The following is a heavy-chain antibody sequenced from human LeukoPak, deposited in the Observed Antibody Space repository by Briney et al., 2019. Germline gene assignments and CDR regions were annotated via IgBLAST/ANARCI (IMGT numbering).Heavy chain of an antibody. Sequence: GASVKVSCKASGYTFTGYYMHWVRQAPGQGLEWMGRINPNSGGTNYAQKFQGRVTMTRDTSISTAYMGLSRLRSDDTAVYYCACSSTSGNDAFDIWGQGTMVTVFS. J-gene: IGHJ3*02. CDR2: INPNSGGT. D-gene: IGHD2-2*01. CDR1: GYTFTGYY. V-gene: IGHV1-2*06. CDR3: ACSSTSGNDAFDI.